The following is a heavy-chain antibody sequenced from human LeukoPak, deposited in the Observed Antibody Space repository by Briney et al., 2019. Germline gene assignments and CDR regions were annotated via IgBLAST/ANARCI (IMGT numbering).Heavy chain of an antibody. CDR3: ARDRAVYYYDSSGFDY. J-gene: IGHJ4*02. V-gene: IGHV1-2*02. CDR1: GYTFTGYY. Sequence: ASVKVSCKASGYTFTGYYMHWVRQAPGQGLEWMGWINPNSGGTNYAQKFQGRVTMTRDTSISTAYMELSRLRSDDTAVYYCARDRAVYYYDSSGFDYWGQGTLVTVSS. D-gene: IGHD3-22*01. CDR2: INPNSGGT.